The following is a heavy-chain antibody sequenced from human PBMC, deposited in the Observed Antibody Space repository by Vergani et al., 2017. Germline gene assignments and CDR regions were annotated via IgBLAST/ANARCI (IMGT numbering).Heavy chain of an antibody. J-gene: IGHJ4*02. V-gene: IGHV3-23*01. CDR2: ISGSGGST. CDR3: AKGTRYSYGYFDY. Sequence: EVQLLESEGGLVQPGGSLRLSCAASGFTFSSYAMSWVRQAPGKGLEWVSAISGSGGSTYYADSVKGRFTISRDNSKNTLYLQMNSLRAEDTAVYYCAKGTRYSYGYFDYWGQGTLVTVSS. CDR1: GFTFSSYA. D-gene: IGHD5-18*01.